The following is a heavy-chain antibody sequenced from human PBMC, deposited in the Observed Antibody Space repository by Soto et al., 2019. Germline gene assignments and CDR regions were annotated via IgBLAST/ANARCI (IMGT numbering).Heavy chain of an antibody. CDR3: AKGGSRAKYSRSRHWFDP. J-gene: IGHJ5*02. CDR2: ISWNSGSI. D-gene: IGHD6-6*01. Sequence: EVQLVESGGGLVQPGRSLRLSCAASGSTFDDYAMHWVRQARGKGLEWVSGISWNSGSIGYADSVKGRFTISRDNANNYRYMQMNSRRDEDTALYYCAKGGSRAKYSRSRHWFDPWGQGTLVTVSS. CDR1: GSTFDDYA. V-gene: IGHV3-9*01.